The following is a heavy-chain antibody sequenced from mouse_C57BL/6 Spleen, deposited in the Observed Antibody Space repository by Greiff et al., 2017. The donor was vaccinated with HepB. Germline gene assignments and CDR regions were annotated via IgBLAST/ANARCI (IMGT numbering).Heavy chain of an antibody. V-gene: IGHV5-15*04. D-gene: IGHD3-2*02. J-gene: IGHJ3*01. CDR1: GFTFSDYG. CDR2: ISNLAYSI. CDR3: ATLDSSGYVGFAY. Sequence: EVKLVESGGGLVQPGGSLKLSCAASGFTFSDYGMAWVRQAPRKGPEWVAFISNLAYSIYYADTVTGRFTISRENAKNTLYLEMSSLRSEDTAMYYCATLDSSGYVGFAYWGQGTLVTVSA.